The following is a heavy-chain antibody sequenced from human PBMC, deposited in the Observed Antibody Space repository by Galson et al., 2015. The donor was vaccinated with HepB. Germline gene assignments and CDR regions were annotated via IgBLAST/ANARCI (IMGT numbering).Heavy chain of an antibody. CDR3: AALVRTASYWYFDL. D-gene: IGHD1-1*01. V-gene: IGHV3-23*01. J-gene: IGHJ2*01. CDR1: GFTFANYA. CDR2: ITGSGDGT. Sequence: SLRLSCAASGFTFANYALTWVRQAPGKGLEWVSTITGSGDGTFYAESVKGRFTISGDNSKNTLYLQMDSLRADDTAVYYCAALVRTASYWYFDLWGRGTLVTVSS.